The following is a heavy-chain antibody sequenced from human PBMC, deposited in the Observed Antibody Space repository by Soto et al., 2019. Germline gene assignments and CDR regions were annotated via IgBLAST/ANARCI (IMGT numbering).Heavy chain of an antibody. J-gene: IGHJ4*02. D-gene: IGHD6-13*01. CDR2: IYYSGST. CDR1: GGSINYYY. V-gene: IGHV4-59*01. CDR3: ARDSLSRLAHSSSWPPEVYYFDY. Sequence: SETLSLTCSVSGGSINYYYWSWIRQPPGKGLEWIGFIYYSGSTKYNPSLKSRVTISVDTSKNQFSLKLNSVTAADTAVYYCARDSLSRLAHSSSWPPEVYYFDYWGQGTQVTVSS.